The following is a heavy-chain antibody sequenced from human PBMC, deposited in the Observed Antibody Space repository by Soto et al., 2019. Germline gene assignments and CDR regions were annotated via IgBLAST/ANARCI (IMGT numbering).Heavy chain of an antibody. CDR1: GFTFSSYA. J-gene: IGHJ4*02. V-gene: IGHV3-23*01. Sequence: GGSLRLSCAASGFTFSSYAMTWVRQAPGKGLEWVSSIGGSGGGGTSYADSVKGRFTISRDNSKNTLYLQMNTLRAEDTAVYYCAREFRASWWGQGTLVTVSS. CDR2: IGGSGGGGT. CDR3: AREFRASW.